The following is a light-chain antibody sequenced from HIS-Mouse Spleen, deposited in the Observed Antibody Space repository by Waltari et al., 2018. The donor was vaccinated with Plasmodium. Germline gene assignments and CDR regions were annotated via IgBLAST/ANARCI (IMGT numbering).Light chain of an antibody. CDR1: ALPKNY. CDR3: YSTDSSGNHRV. V-gene: IGLV3-10*01. Sequence: SYELTQPPSVSASPSQTARFTCSGDALPKNYACLYQQKSGLAPALVIYEDSKRPSGIPERFSGSSSGTMATLTISGAQVEDEADYYCYSTDSSGNHRVFGGGTKLTVL. J-gene: IGLJ3*02. CDR2: EDS.